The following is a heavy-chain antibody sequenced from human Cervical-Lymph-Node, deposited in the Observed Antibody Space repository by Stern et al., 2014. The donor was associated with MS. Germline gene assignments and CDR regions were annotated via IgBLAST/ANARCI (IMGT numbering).Heavy chain of an antibody. J-gene: IGHJ5*02. CDR2: ISDSSDTI. Sequence: EVQLVESGGGLVQPGGSLRLSCAASGFTFSYYSMNWVRQAPGKGLEWVSFISDSSDTIYYADSVKGRFTISRDNAKNSLYLQMNSLRDEDTAVYYCARDDPTATGFDAWGQGTLVTVSS. CDR1: GFTFSYYS. CDR3: ARDDPTATGFDA. V-gene: IGHV3-48*02. D-gene: IGHD1-1*01.